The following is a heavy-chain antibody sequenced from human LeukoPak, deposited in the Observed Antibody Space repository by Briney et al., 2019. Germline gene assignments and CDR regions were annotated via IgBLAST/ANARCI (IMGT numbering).Heavy chain of an antibody. CDR3: ARDQSDRPGAAAGIFDY. Sequence: SETLSLTCTVSGGSISSYYWIWIRQPPGKGLEGIGYIYYSGSTNSNPSLKSRVTISVDTAKNQNSLKLSSVTAADTAVDYCARDQSDRPGAAAGIFDYWGQGTLVTVSS. V-gene: IGHV4-59*01. D-gene: IGHD6-13*01. CDR1: GGSISSYY. J-gene: IGHJ4*02. CDR2: IYYSGST.